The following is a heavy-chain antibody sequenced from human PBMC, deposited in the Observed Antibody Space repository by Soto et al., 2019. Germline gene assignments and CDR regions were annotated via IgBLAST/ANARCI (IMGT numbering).Heavy chain of an antibody. Sequence: XXSLRLSFAASGFTFSSYWMXWVRQAPGKGLEWVANIKQDGSEKYYVDSVEGRFTISRDNAKSSLFLQMNGLRAEDTAVYNCARVYGPFDYWGQGTLVTVSS. CDR2: IKQDGSEK. V-gene: IGHV3-7*01. D-gene: IGHD3-10*01. CDR1: GFTFSSYW. J-gene: IGHJ4*02. CDR3: ARVYGPFDY.